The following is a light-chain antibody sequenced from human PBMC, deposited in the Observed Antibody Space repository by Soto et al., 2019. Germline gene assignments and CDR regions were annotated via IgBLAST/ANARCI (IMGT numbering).Light chain of an antibody. CDR3: QSYDSSLTGSYA. CDR1: GSNIGSRVD. CDR2: ANN. J-gene: IGLJ1*01. Sequence: QSVLTQPPSVSGAPGQTVTISCTGTGSNIGSRVDVHWYQHLPGTAPKLLIYANNIRPSGVPDRFSGSKSGSSASLAISGLQAEDEGDYYCQSYDSSLTGSYAFGTGTKLTVL. V-gene: IGLV1-40*01.